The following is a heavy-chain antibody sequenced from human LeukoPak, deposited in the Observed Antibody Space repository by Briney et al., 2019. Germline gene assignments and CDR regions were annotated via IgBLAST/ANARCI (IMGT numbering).Heavy chain of an antibody. CDR3: ARGVYIAAAQYGY. V-gene: IGHV4-59*01. CDR1: GGSISSYY. Sequence: SETLSLTCTVSGGSISSYYWSCIRQPPGKGLEWIGYIYYSGTTNYNPSLKSRVTISVDTSKNQFSLKLSSVTAADTAVYYCARGVYIAAAQYGYWGQGTLVTVSS. CDR2: IYYSGTT. D-gene: IGHD6-13*01. J-gene: IGHJ4*02.